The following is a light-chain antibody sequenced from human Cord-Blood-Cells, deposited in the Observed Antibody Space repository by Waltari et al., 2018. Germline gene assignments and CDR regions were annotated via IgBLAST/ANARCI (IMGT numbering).Light chain of an antibody. V-gene: IGKV3-11*01. CDR2: DAS. J-gene: IGKJ4*01. Sequence: EIVLTQSPATLSLSPGERATLSCRASQSVSSYLAWYQQKPRQAPRLLIYDASNRATGIPARFSGSGSGTDFTLTISSLEPEDFAVYNCQQRSNWLTFGGGTKVEIK. CDR3: QQRSNWLT. CDR1: QSVSSY.